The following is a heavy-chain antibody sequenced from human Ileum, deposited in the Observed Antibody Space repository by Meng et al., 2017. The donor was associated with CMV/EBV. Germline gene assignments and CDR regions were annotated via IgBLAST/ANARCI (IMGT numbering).Heavy chain of an antibody. V-gene: IGHV3-30-3*01. Sequence: GGSLRLSCDASGFTFNSYAIHWVRQAPGKGLEWVAVISYDGSNKYYAESVKGRFTVSRDNSKTTLHLQMNSLRAEDTAVYYCARDQLKGVYCTNGVCYTLEYWGQGTLVTVSS. CDR2: ISYDGSNK. D-gene: IGHD2-8*01. CDR3: ARDQLKGVYCTNGVCYTLEY. J-gene: IGHJ4*02. CDR1: GFTFNSYA.